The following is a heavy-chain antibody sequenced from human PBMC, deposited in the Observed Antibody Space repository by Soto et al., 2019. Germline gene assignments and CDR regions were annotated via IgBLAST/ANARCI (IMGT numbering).Heavy chain of an antibody. V-gene: IGHV4-39*01. CDR2: IYYSGNT. Sequence: SETLSLTCTVSGDSISSSSYYWGWTRQPPGKGLEWIGTIYYSGNTYYNPSLKSRVTISVDTSKSQFSLKLSSVTAADTAVYYCARLLYGRRFDPWGQGTLVTGSS. D-gene: IGHD2-8*01. CDR1: GDSISSSSYY. J-gene: IGHJ5*02. CDR3: ARLLYGRRFDP.